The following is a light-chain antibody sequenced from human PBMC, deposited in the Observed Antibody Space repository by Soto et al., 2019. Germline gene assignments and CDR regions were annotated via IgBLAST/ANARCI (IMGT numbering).Light chain of an antibody. CDR1: SSDVGGYNY. CDR2: DVS. V-gene: IGLV2-14*01. Sequence: QSVLTQPASVSGSPGQSITISCTGTSSDVGGYNYVSWYQQHPGKAPKLMIYDVSNRPSGVSNRFSGSKSGNTASLTISGLQAEDEADYYYSSYTNTSTHNHVFGTGTKLTVL. CDR3: SSYTNTSTHNHV. J-gene: IGLJ1*01.